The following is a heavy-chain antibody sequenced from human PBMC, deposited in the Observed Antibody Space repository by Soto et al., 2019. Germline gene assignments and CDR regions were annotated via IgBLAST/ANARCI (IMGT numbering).Heavy chain of an antibody. CDR3: AKDSPPSRSYYGMDV. J-gene: IGHJ6*02. CDR1: GFNFDDYA. V-gene: IGHV3-9*01. Sequence: GGSLRLSCAASGFNFDDYAMHWVRQAPGKGLEWGSGNSWKSGSIGYADSVKGRFTISRDNAKNSLYLQMNSLRAEDTALYYCAKDSPPSRSYYGMDVWGQGTTVTVSS. CDR2: NSWKSGSI.